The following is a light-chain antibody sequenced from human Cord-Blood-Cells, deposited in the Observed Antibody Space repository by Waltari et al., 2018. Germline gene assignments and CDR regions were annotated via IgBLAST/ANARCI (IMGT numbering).Light chain of an antibody. CDR1: QDISNY. V-gene: IGKV1-33*01. CDR3: QQYDNLPFT. Sequence: DLQMTQSPSSLSASVGDRVPITCQASQDISNYLNWYQQKPGQAPKLLIYDASNLETGVPSRFSGSGSGTDFTFTISSLQPEDIATYYCQQYDNLPFTFGPGTKVDIK. CDR2: DAS. J-gene: IGKJ3*01.